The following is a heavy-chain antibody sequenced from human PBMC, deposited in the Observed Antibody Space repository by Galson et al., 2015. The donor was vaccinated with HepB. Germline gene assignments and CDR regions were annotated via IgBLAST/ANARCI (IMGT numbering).Heavy chain of an antibody. CDR1: AYTFTDYY. J-gene: IGHJ3*02. V-gene: IGHV1-2*02. CDR2: INPNSGGT. Sequence: SVKVSCKASAYTFTDYYMNWVRQAPGQGLKWMGWINPNSGGTNYAQKFQGRVTMTRDTSISTAYMELSRLRSDDTGVYYCARAGYCSSTSCRDAFDIWGQGTMVTVSS. D-gene: IGHD2-2*01. CDR3: ARAGYCSSTSCRDAFDI.